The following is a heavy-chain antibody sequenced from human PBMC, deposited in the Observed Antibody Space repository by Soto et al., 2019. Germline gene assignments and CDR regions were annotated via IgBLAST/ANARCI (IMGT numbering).Heavy chain of an antibody. Sequence: QEQLVESGGGVVQPGRSLRLSCAASGFNFSSYGMHWVRQAPGKGLEWVAVIWYDGSNKYYADSVKGRFTISRDNSKNTLYLQMNSLRAEDTAVYYCARAFMVRGVNDAFDIWGQGTMVTVSS. CDR1: GFNFSSYG. D-gene: IGHD3-10*01. CDR2: IWYDGSNK. J-gene: IGHJ3*02. CDR3: ARAFMVRGVNDAFDI. V-gene: IGHV3-33*08.